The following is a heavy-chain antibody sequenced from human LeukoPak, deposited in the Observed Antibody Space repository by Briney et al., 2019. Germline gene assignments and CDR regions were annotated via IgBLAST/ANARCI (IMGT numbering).Heavy chain of an antibody. D-gene: IGHD6-13*01. CDR1: GFTFSSYD. CDR3: AKDRGSSWYYFDD. CDR2: IGTAGDT. Sequence: GGSLRLSCAASGFTFSSYDMHWVRQATGKGLEWVSAIGTAGDTYYPGYVKGRFTISRDNSKNTLYLQMNSQSGEDTAVYYCAKDRGSSWYYFDDWGQGTLVTVSS. V-gene: IGHV3-13*04. J-gene: IGHJ4*02.